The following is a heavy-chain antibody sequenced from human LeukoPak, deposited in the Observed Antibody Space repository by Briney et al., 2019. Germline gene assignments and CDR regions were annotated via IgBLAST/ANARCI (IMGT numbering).Heavy chain of an antibody. D-gene: IGHD4-17*01. J-gene: IGHJ4*02. Sequence: ASVKVSCKASGGTFSSYAISWVRQAPGQGLEWMGIINPSGGSTSYAQKFQGRVTMTRDTSTSTVYMELSSLRSEDTAVYYCARDWSTVTTALSGLDYWGQGTLVTVSS. CDR2: INPSGGST. CDR1: GGTFSSYA. V-gene: IGHV1-46*01. CDR3: ARDWSTVTTALSGLDY.